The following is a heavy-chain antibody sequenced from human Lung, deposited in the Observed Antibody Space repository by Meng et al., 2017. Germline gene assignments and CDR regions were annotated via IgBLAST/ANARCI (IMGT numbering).Heavy chain of an antibody. D-gene: IGHD6-13*01. CDR2: IDPKSDNT. CDR3: ARDEDISAAGYLLGDF. Sequence: QVRLGTSGAEVKKPGASVKVSCKASGYTFAAYWIQWVRQAPGQGLEWMGRIDPKSDNTHYAQKFQGRVTMTRDTSISTAYMELSGLRSDDTAVYYCARDEDISAAGYLLGDFWGQGTLVTVSS. CDR1: GYTFAAYW. V-gene: IGHV1-2*06. J-gene: IGHJ4*02.